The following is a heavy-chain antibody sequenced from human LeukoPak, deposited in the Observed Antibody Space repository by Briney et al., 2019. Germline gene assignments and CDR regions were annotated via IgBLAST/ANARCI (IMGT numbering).Heavy chain of an antibody. D-gene: IGHD3-3*01. CDR2: IYYSGST. CDR3: ARHSDNYDFWSGYLYGMDV. Sequence: SETLSLTCTVSGGSISSYYWSWIRQPPGKGREWIGYIYYSGSTNYNPSLKSRVTISVDTSKNQFSLKLSSVTAADTAVYYCARHSDNYDFWSGYLYGMDVWGQGTTVTVSS. CDR1: GGSISSYY. J-gene: IGHJ6*02. V-gene: IGHV4-59*08.